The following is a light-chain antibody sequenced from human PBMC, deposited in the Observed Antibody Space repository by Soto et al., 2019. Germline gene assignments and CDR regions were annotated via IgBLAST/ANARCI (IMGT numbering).Light chain of an antibody. CDR2: EGS. J-gene: IGLJ3*02. CDR3: CSYAGSSTWV. V-gene: IGLV2-23*01. Sequence: QSALTQPASVSGSPGQSITISCTGTSSDVGSYNLVSWYQQHPGKAPKLMIYEGSKRPSGVSNRFSGSKSGNTASLTISGLQAGDEADYYCCSYAGSSTWVFGGGTTLTVL. CDR1: SSDVGSYNL.